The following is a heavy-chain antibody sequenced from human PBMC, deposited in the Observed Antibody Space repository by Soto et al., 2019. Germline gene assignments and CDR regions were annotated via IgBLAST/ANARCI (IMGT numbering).Heavy chain of an antibody. J-gene: IGHJ5*02. CDR1: GGSVSSGSYY. CDR2: IYYSGST. Sequence: QVQLQESGPGLVKPSETLSLTCTVSGGSVSSGSYYWSWIRQPPGKGLEWIGYIYYSGSTNYNPSLKSRVTISVDTSKHLFSLKLRSVTAADTAVYYCARRGGLESGDYVSYWFDPWGQGTLVTVSS. CDR3: ARRGGLESGDYVSYWFDP. D-gene: IGHD4-17*01. V-gene: IGHV4-61*01.